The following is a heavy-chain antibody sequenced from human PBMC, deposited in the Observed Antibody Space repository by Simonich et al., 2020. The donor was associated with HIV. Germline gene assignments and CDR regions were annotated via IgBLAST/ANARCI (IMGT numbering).Heavy chain of an antibody. CDR2: SLPIFGTE. CDR3: ARVVYSSGWYHLAY. CDR1: GYTFTGYY. Sequence: QVQLVQSGAEVKKPGASVKVSCKASGYTFTGYYMHWVRHAPGQGIGWMRGSLPIFGTENYDKKFQGRVTITADESTSTAYMELSSLRSEDTAGYYCARVVYSSGWYHLAYWGQGTLVTVSS. D-gene: IGHD6-19*01. J-gene: IGHJ4*02. V-gene: IGHV1-69*01.